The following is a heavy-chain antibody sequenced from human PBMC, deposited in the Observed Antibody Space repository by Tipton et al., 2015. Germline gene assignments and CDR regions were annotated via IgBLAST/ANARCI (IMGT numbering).Heavy chain of an antibody. CDR2: IDSSGRTI. CDR1: GFTFSNYY. J-gene: IGHJ4*02. CDR3: ARSGGFGWAY. V-gene: IGHV3-11*04. Sequence: SLRLSCAASGFTFSNYYMSWIRQAPGKGLEWLSYIDSSGRTIYYTDSVKGRFTISRDNSKNSLYLQMNGLRADDTAVYYCARSGGFGWAYWGQGTLVSVSS. D-gene: IGHD1-14*01.